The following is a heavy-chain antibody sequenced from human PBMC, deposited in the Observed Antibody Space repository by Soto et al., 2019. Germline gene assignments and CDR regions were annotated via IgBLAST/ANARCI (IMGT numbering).Heavy chain of an antibody. V-gene: IGHV1-3*01. J-gene: IGHJ4*02. CDR3: ARAQNLEMATP. CDR1: GYTFTSYA. D-gene: IGHD5-12*01. Sequence: QVQLVQSGAEVKKPGASVKVSCKASGYTFTSYAMLWVRQAPGQRLEWMGWINAGNGNTKYSQKFQDRVTITRDTSASTAYMELSSLRSEDTAVYYCARAQNLEMATPWGQGTLVTVSS. CDR2: INAGNGNT.